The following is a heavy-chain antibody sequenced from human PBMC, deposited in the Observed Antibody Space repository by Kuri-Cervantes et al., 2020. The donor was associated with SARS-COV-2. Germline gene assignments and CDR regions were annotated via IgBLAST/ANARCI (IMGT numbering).Heavy chain of an antibody. J-gene: IGHJ4*02. Sequence: GESLKISCAASGFTFSSYAMHWVRQAPGKGLEYVSAISSNGGSTYYADSVKGRFTISRDNSKNTLYLQMGSLRAEDMAVYYCASLAAAGSFDYWGQGTLVTVSS. CDR2: ISSNGGST. V-gene: IGHV3-64*02. D-gene: IGHD6-13*01. CDR3: ASLAAAGSFDY. CDR1: GFTFSSYA.